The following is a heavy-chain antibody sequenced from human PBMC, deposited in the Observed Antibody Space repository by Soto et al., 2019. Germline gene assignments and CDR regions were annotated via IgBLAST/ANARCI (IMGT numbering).Heavy chain of an antibody. J-gene: IGHJ4*02. D-gene: IGHD5-18*01. CDR3: AGTRGVQLWDGGFDY. V-gene: IGHV4-39*01. Sequence: SETLSLTCTVSGGSISSSSYYWGWIRQPPGKGLEWIGSIYYSGSTYYNPSLKSRVTISVDTSKNQFSLKLSSVTAADTAVYYCAGTRGVQLWDGGFDYWGQGTLVTVSS. CDR2: IYYSGST. CDR1: GGSISSSSYY.